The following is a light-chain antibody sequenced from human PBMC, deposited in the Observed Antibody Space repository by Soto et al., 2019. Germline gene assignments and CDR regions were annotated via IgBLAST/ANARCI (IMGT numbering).Light chain of an antibody. V-gene: IGLV2-14*01. CDR1: SSYVGGHNY. CDR2: EVS. Sequence: HSVLTQPASVSGSPGQSITISCTGTSSYVGGHNYVSWYQQHPGKAPKLIIYEVSNRPSGVSNRFSGSKSGNTASLTISGLQAEDEADYYCCLYVGATTYVFGTGTKVTVL. J-gene: IGLJ1*01. CDR3: CLYVGATTYV.